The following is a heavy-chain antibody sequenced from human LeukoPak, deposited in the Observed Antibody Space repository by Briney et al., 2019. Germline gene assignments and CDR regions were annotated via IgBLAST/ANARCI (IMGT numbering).Heavy chain of an antibody. V-gene: IGHV3-15*01. CDR3: TWLYSDAFNI. Sequence: GGSLRLSCAVSGVPFNAWMSWVRQAPGKGPEWVGRIKGKSAGGTTDYAAPVKGRFTILKDDSENTLYLQMNSLTTEDTAVYYCTWLYSDAFNIWGQGTMVTVSS. CDR2: IKGKSAGGTT. D-gene: IGHD2-15*01. J-gene: IGHJ3*02. CDR1: GVPFNAW.